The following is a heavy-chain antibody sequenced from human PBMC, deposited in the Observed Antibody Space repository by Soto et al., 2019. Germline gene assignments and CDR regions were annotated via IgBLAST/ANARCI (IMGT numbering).Heavy chain of an antibody. D-gene: IGHD3-3*01. V-gene: IGHV3-48*01. J-gene: IGHJ6*03. Sequence: PGESLKISCAASGFTFSSYSMNWVRQAPGKGLEWVSYISSSSSTIYYADSVKGRFTISRDNAKNSLYLQMNSLRAEDTAVYYCARDGDFWSGNYYMDAWGKGTTVTVAS. CDR3: ARDGDFWSGNYYMDA. CDR1: GFTFSSYS. CDR2: ISSSSSTI.